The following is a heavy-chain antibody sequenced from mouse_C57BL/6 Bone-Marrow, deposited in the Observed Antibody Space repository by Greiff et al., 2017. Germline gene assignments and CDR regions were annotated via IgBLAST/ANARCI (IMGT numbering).Heavy chain of an antibody. CDR3: ALYYGSSYWYFDV. CDR2: IYPSDSET. Sequence: QVQLQQSGAELVRPGSSVKLSCKASGYTFTSYWMDWVKQRPGQGLEWIGNIYPSDSETHYNQKFKDKATLTVEKSSSTAYMQLSSLTSEDSAVYYCALYYGSSYWYFDVWGTGTTVTVSS. V-gene: IGHV1-61*01. CDR1: GYTFTSYW. D-gene: IGHD1-1*01. J-gene: IGHJ1*03.